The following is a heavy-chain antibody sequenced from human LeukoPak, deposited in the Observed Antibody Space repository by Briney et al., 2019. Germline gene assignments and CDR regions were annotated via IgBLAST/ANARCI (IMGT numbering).Heavy chain of an antibody. V-gene: IGHV1-18*01. D-gene: IGHD3-9*01. CDR1: GYTFTSYG. CDR3: ARDQNSLRYFDWLLEGPSRGYFDN. J-gene: IGHJ4*02. Sequence: ASVKVSCKASGYTFTSYGISWVRQAPGQGLEWMGWISAYNGNTNYAQNLQGRVTMTTDTSTSTAYMELRSLRSDDTAVYYCARDQNSLRYFDWLLEGPSRGYFDNWGQGTLVTVSS. CDR2: ISAYNGNT.